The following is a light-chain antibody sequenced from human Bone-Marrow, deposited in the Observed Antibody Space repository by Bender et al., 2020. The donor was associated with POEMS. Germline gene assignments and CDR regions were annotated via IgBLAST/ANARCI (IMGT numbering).Light chain of an antibody. J-gene: IGLJ3*02. CDR1: SSNIGNHG. Sequence: QSVVTQPPSLSEAPRQRVTISCSGSSSNIGNHGVNWYQQLPGEAPKRLIYYDDLLTPGVADRFSASKSGTSASLAISELQSEDEALYYCSAWDDSLSGWVFGGETKLTVL. CDR2: YDD. CDR3: SAWDDSLSGWV. V-gene: IGLV1-36*01.